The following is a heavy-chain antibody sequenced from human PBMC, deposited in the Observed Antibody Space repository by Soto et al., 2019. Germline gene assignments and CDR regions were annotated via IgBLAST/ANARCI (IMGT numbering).Heavy chain of an antibody. D-gene: IGHD1-1*01. CDR2: INGGGDST. CDR3: ARGWTFDL. J-gene: IGHJ4*02. Sequence: QPGWSMRLSCAASGFSFSSYAMSWVRQAPGKGLEWVSGINGGGDSTYFADSVRGRFTISRDNSKNTLFLQMNSLRAEDTAVYYCARGWTFDLWGQGTLVTVSS. CDR1: GFSFSSYA. V-gene: IGHV3-23*01.